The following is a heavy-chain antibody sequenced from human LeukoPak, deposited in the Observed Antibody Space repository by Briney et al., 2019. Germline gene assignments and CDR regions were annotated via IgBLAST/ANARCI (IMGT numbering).Heavy chain of an antibody. CDR2: INPSGST. CDR1: GYTSSSYY. J-gene: IGHJ3*02. CDR3: ARGQWLGHDAFDI. V-gene: IGHV1-46*01. D-gene: IGHD6-19*01. Sequence: ASVKVSCKASGYTSSSYYMHWVRQAPGQGLEWMGIINPSGSTSNAQKFQGRVTMTRDMSTTTVYMELSSLRSEDTAVYYCARGQWLGHDAFDIWGLGTMVTVSS.